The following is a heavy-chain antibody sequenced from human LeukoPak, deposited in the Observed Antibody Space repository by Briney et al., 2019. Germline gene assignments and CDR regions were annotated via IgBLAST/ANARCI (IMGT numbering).Heavy chain of an antibody. CDR3: ARDPTTGYSSEAWFDS. V-gene: IGHV4-61*02. CDR2: TNGRGRT. CDR1: GGSVSSGSYF. D-gene: IGHD6-25*01. Sequence: SQTLSLTCTVSGGSVSSGSYFWSWIRQSAGKGLEWIGRTNGRGRTNYNPSLKSRVTVSVDTSKNQFSLNLNYVTAADTAVYYCARDPTTGYSSEAWFDSWGQGTLVTVSS. J-gene: IGHJ5*01.